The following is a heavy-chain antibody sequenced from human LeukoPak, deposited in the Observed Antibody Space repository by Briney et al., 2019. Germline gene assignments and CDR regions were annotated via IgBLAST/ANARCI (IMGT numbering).Heavy chain of an antibody. CDR3: ANYYDSY. D-gene: IGHD3-22*01. Sequence: PGGSLRLSCAASAFTSSSYGMHWVRQAPGKGLEWVAFIRYDGSNKYYADSVKGRFTISRDNSKNTLYLQMNSLRAEDTAVYYCANYYDSYWGQGTLVTVSS. J-gene: IGHJ4*02. CDR1: AFTSSSYG. V-gene: IGHV3-30*02. CDR2: IRYDGSNK.